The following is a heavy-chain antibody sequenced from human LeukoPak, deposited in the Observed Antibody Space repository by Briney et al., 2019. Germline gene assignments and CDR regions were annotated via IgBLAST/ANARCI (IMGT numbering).Heavy chain of an antibody. CDR1: GFTFSSYE. Sequence: GGSLRLSCTASGFTFSSYEMSWIRQAPGKGLEWVSSIDYSGGDTHYADSVKGRFTISRDNSKNTLYLQLSSLRGDDTAVYFCARNSGWYGASWGQGTLVTVSS. J-gene: IGHJ4*02. CDR2: IDYSGGDT. CDR3: ARNSGWYGAS. V-gene: IGHV3-23*01. D-gene: IGHD6-19*01.